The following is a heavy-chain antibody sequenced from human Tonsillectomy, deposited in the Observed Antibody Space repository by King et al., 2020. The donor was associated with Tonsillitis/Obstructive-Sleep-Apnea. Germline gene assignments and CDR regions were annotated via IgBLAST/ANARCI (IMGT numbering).Heavy chain of an antibody. J-gene: IGHJ3*02. D-gene: IGHD4-17*01. CDR3: AIYGDYLDAFDI. V-gene: IGHV1-2*06. CDR2: INPHTGDT. Sequence: VQLVESGTEVKKPGASVKVSCTASGYTFTAYYMHWVRQVPGQGLEWMGRINPHTGDTNYAQNFQGRLTMTRDTSISAVYMELSSLRSDDTAIYYCAIYGDYLDAFDIWGQGTMVTVSS. CDR1: GYTFTAYY.